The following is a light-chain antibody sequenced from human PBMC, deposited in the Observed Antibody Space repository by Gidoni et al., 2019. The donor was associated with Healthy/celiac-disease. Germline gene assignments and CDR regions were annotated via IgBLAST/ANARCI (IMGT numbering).Light chain of an antibody. V-gene: IGKV3-11*01. CDR3: QQRSNWPPEYT. J-gene: IGKJ2*01. CDR1: QSVSSY. Sequence: EIVLTQSPATLSLSPGERATLSCRASQSVSSYLAWYQQKPAQAPRLLIYDASNRATGIPARFSGSGSGTDFTLTISRLEPEDFAVYYCQQRSNWPPEYTFGQGTKLEIK. CDR2: DAS.